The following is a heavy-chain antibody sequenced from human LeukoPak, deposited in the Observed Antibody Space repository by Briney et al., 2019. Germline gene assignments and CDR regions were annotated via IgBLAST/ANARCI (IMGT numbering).Heavy chain of an antibody. Sequence: PGGSLRLSCAASGFTFSSYWMNWVRQAPGKGLEWVSGISGSGGNTYYADSVKGRFTISRDNSKNTLYLQMNSLRAEDTAVYYCAKGSSYGSYSDWGQGTLVTVSS. J-gene: IGHJ4*02. V-gene: IGHV3-23*01. CDR1: GFTFSSYW. D-gene: IGHD1-26*01. CDR3: AKGSSYGSYSD. CDR2: ISGSGGNT.